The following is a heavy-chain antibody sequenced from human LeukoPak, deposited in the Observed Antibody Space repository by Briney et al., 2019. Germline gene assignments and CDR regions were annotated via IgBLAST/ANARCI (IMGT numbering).Heavy chain of an antibody. CDR2: ISGSNNYI. J-gene: IGHJ6*02. D-gene: IGHD5-18*01. CDR3: ARGYTHGLDV. CDR1: GFTFSSYI. V-gene: IGHV3-21*01. Sequence: GGSLRLSCAASGFTFSSYIMNWVRQAPGKGLEWVSSISGSNNYIYYADSVKGRFTISRDNAKNSLYLQMNSLRADDTAVYYCARGYTHGLDVWAKGPRSPSP.